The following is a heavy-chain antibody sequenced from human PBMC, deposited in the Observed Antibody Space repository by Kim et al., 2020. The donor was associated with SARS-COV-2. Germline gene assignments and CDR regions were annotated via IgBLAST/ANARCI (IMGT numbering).Heavy chain of an antibody. CDR2: IYYSGST. J-gene: IGHJ2*01. V-gene: IGHV4-39*07. CDR1: GGSISSSSYY. CDR3: ARDLAAVRTSWYFDL. Sequence: SETLSLTCTVSGGSISSSSYYWGWIRQPPGKGLEWIGSIYYSGSTYYNPSLKSRVTISVDTSKNQFSLKLSSVTAADTAGYYCARDLAAVRTSWYFDLWG. D-gene: IGHD6-13*01.